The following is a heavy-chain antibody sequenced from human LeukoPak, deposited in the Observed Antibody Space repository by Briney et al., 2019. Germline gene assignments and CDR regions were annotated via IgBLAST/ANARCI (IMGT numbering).Heavy chain of an antibody. Sequence: SVKVSCKASGNSISNYAVSWVRQAPGQGFEWMGGIIPIFGTANYAQKFQGRVTITADESTSTAYMELSSLRSEDTAVYYCARVAVAGTFDFDNFDYWGQGTLVTVSS. CDR3: ARVAVAGTFDFDNFDY. CDR2: IIPIFGTA. J-gene: IGHJ4*02. CDR1: GNSISNYA. D-gene: IGHD6-19*01. V-gene: IGHV1-69*13.